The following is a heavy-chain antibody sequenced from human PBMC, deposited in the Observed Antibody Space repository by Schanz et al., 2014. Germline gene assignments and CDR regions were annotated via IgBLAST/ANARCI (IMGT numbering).Heavy chain of an antibody. CDR2: ISGSSRTI. CDR3: AKYRGYYRVSGSYRELEY. Sequence: PGGSLRLSCAASGFSFSDHAMDWVRQAAGKGLEWVSYISGSSRTIYYADSVKGRFTISRDNSKNTLYLQMNSLRPEDTAVYYCAKYRGYYRVSGSYRELEYWGQGTLVTVSS. J-gene: IGHJ4*02. CDR1: GFSFSDHA. D-gene: IGHD3-10*01. V-gene: IGHV3-11*01.